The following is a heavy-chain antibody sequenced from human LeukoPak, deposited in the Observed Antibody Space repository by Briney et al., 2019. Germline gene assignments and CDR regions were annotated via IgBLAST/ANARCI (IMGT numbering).Heavy chain of an antibody. CDR2: INHSGSP. J-gene: IGHJ3*02. CDR1: GGYFSGYY. CDR3: ATDMGPAFDI. Sequence: SETLSLTCAVYGGYFSGYYWSWIRQPPGKGLEWIGEINHSGSPNYNPHLKSRVTMSLDTSKIQFSLRLSSVTAADTAVYYCATDMGPAFDIWGQGTMVTVSS. V-gene: IGHV4-34*01.